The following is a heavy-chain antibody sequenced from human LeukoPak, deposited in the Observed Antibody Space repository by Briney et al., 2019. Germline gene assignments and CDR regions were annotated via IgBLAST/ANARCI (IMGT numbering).Heavy chain of an antibody. D-gene: IGHD3-3*01. CDR3: ARHDFLEWLSPPDY. Sequence: GESLKISCQGSGYRLTSYWIGWVRPMPGKGLEWMGIIYPGDSDTRYSPSFQGQVTISADKSISTAYLQWSSLKASDTAMYYCARHDFLEWLSPPDYWGQGTLVTVSS. CDR1: GYRLTSYW. J-gene: IGHJ4*02. CDR2: IYPGDSDT. V-gene: IGHV5-51*01.